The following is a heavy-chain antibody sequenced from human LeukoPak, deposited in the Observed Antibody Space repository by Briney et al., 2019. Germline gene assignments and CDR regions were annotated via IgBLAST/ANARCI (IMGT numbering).Heavy chain of an antibody. CDR2: ISSSSSYT. J-gene: IGHJ6*04. D-gene: IGHD4-17*01. CDR3: ARAGDYLHYYYYYGMDV. V-gene: IGHV3-11*06. CDR1: GFTFSDYY. Sequence: GGSLRLSCAASGFTFSDYYMSWIRQAPGKGLEKVSYISSSSSYTNYADSVKGRFTISRDNAKNSLYLQMNSLRAEDTAVYYCARAGDYLHYYYYYGMDVWGKGTTVTVSS.